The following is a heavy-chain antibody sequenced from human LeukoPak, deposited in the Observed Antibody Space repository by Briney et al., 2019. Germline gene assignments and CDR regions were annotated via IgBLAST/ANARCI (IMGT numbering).Heavy chain of an antibody. CDR1: GGSISSYY. CDR3: AREGGPQSLRGTFDP. J-gene: IGHJ5*02. CDR2: IYYSGST. Sequence: SETLSLTCTVSGGSISSYYWNWIRQPPGKGLEWIGYIYYSGSTNYNPSLKSRVTMSVDKSKNQFSLKLSSVTAADTAVYYCAREGGPQSLRGTFDPWGQGTLVTVSS. V-gene: IGHV4-59*12. D-gene: IGHD1-1*01.